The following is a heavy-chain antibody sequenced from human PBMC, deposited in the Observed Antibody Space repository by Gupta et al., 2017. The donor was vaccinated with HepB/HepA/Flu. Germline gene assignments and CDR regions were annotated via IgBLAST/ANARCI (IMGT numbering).Heavy chain of an antibody. J-gene: IGHJ4*02. CDR1: GFTFSSFD. Sequence: EVHVLESGGDLKQPGGSLRLSCAACGFTFSSFDRSWARQAPGKGLEWVAGIRGNGGSADYADSVKGRFTISRDNSKNTLYLEMNSLRAEDTAVYYCAKEGFRRNSAVSDFDHWGQGALVSVSS. CDR3: AKEGFRRNSAVSDFDH. D-gene: IGHD1-14*01. CDR2: IRGNGGSA. V-gene: IGHV3-23*01.